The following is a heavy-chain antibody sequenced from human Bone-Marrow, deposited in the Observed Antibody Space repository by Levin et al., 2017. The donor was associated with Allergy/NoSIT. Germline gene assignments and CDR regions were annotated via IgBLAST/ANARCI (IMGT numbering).Heavy chain of an antibody. V-gene: IGHV1-24*01. J-gene: IGHJ4*02. CDR3: AVAPDYGDNSAFEF. D-gene: IGHD4-23*01. CDR2: FDPEVGET. CDR1: GSSVSDLA. Sequence: GASVKVSCKVSGSSVSDLAMHWVRQAPGKGLEWMGGFDPEVGETVYAQMLLGRITMTDDTSTDTAYMDLSGLRPEDTAVYYCAVAPDYGDNSAFEFWGQGTPVTVSS.